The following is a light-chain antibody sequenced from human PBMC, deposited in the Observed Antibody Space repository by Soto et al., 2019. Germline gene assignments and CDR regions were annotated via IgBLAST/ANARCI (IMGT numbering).Light chain of an antibody. CDR1: SSDVGGYNY. Sequence: QSVLTQPASVSGSPGQSITISCTGTSSDVGGYNYVSWYQQHPGKAPKLMIYDVSNRPSGVSNRFSGSKSGNTASLTISWLQAEDEADYYCSSYTSRSTLVVFGGGTKLTV. V-gene: IGLV2-14*01. CDR3: SSYTSRSTLVV. J-gene: IGLJ2*01. CDR2: DVS.